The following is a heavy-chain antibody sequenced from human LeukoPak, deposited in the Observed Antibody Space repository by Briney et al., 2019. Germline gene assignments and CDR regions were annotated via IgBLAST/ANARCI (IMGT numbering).Heavy chain of an antibody. CDR1: GFTFSSYA. CDR2: ISSSGGST. V-gene: IGHV3-23*01. Sequence: GGSLRLSCAASGFTFSSYAMSCVRQAPGKGLEWVSAISSSGGSTYYADSGKGRFTISRDNSKNTLYLQMNSLRAEDTAVYYCAKRPGYCSSTSCQMTGWFDPWGQGSLVTVSS. CDR3: AKRPGYCSSTSCQMTGWFDP. J-gene: IGHJ5*02. D-gene: IGHD2-2*01.